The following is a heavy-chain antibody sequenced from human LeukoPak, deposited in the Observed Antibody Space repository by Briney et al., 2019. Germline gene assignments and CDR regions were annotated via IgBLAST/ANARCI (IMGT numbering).Heavy chain of an antibody. CDR1: GYTFTAYY. V-gene: IGHV1-2*02. Sequence: VASVKVSCKASGYTFTAYYMHWVRQVPGQGLEWMGWINPNSGGTNYAQKFQGRVTMTRDTSISTAYMELSRLRSDDTAVYYCARDLDYYDSSGYGSHAFDIWGQGTMVTVSS. CDR2: INPNSGGT. D-gene: IGHD3-22*01. CDR3: ARDLDYYDSSGYGSHAFDI. J-gene: IGHJ3*02.